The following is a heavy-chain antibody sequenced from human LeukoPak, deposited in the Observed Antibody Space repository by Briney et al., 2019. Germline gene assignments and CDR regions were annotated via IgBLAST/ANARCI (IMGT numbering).Heavy chain of an antibody. CDR1: GGSISGYY. CDR3: ARQDDSYRDYGSYYCSGLNV. Sequence: SETLSLTCTVSGGSISGYYWNWIRQTPGRGLEWIGNLHHSEGTTYNPSLKSRVTISLDTSRNLLSLSLRSVTAADTAVYYCARQDDSYRDYGSYYCSGLNVWGQGTTVAVS. J-gene: IGHJ6*02. V-gene: IGHV4-59*08. CDR2: LHHSEGT. D-gene: IGHD4-17*01.